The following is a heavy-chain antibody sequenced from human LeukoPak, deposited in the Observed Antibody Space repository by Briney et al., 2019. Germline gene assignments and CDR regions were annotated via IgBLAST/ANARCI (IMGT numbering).Heavy chain of an antibody. V-gene: IGHV3-21*01. CDR3: ARERQTGMVYCYYGMDV. CDR1: GFTFNSYS. CDR2: ISRSSTYI. D-gene: IGHD1-1*01. Sequence: GGSLRLSCAASGFTFNSYSMNWVRQAPGKGLEWVSSISRSSTYIYYADSMKGRFTISRDNAKNSLYLQMNSLRAEDTAMYYCARERQTGMVYCYYGMDVCGQGTTVTVSS. J-gene: IGHJ6*02.